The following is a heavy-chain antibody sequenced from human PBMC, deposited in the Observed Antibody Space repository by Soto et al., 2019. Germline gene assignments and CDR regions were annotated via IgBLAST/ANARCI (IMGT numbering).Heavy chain of an antibody. D-gene: IGHD6-13*01. J-gene: IGHJ3*02. CDR1: GGSISSSSYY. CDR2: IYYSGST. CDR3: ARGVAAAGSDAFDI. V-gene: IGHV4-39*01. Sequence: SETLSLTCTVSGGSISSSSYYWGWIRQPPGKGLEWIGSIYYSGSTYYNPSLKSRVTISVDTSKNQFSLKLSSVTAADTAVYYCARGVAAAGSDAFDIWGQGTMVTVSS.